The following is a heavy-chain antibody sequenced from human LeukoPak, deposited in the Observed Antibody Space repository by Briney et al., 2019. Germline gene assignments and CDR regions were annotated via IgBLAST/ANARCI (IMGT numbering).Heavy chain of an antibody. CDR1: GGSISSYC. V-gene: IGHV4-4*07. CDR3: AREGGVDYYDSSGYYYY. D-gene: IGHD3-22*01. J-gene: IGHJ4*02. Sequence: SETLSLTCTVSGGSISSYCWSWIRQPAGKGLEWIGRIYTSGSTNYNPSLKSRVTISVDTSKNQFSLKLSSVTAADTAVYYCAREGGVDYYDSSGYYYYWGQGTLVTVSS. CDR2: IYTSGST.